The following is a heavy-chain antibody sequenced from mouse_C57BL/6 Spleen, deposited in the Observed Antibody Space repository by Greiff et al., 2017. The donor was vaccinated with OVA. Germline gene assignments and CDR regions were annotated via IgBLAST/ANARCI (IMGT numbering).Heavy chain of an antibody. Sequence: EVKVVESGPELVKPGASVKISCKASGYTFTDYYMNWVKQSHGKSLEWIGDIYPNNGGTSYNQKFKGKATLTVDKSSSTAYMELRSLTSEDSAVYYCAFYYQGRFAYWGQGTLVTVSA. CDR1: GYTFTDYY. J-gene: IGHJ3*01. CDR3: AFYYQGRFAY. V-gene: IGHV1-26*01. CDR2: IYPNNGGT. D-gene: IGHD1-1*01.